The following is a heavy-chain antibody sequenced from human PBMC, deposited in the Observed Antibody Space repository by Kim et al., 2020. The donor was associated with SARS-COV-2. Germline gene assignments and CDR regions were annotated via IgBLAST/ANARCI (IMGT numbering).Heavy chain of an antibody. CDR2: ISGSGGST. CDR3: AKALGYGDYAPLRYYYYGMDV. Sequence: GGSLRLSCAXSGFTFSSYAMSWVRQAPGKGLEWVSAISGSGGSTYYADSVKGRFTISRDNSKNTLYLQMNSLSAEDTAVYYCAKALGYGDYAPLRYYYYGMDVWGQGTTVTVSS. CDR1: GFTFSSYA. V-gene: IGHV3-23*01. D-gene: IGHD4-17*01. J-gene: IGHJ6*02.